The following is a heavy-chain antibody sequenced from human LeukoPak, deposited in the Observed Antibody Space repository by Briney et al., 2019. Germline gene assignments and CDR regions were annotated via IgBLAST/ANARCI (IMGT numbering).Heavy chain of an antibody. D-gene: IGHD3-10*01. J-gene: IGHJ4*02. Sequence: GGSLRLSCAASGFTFSSYWMHWVRQAPGKGLVWVSRINTDGSSTTYADSVKGRFTISRDNAKNTLYLQMNSLRAEDTARYYRLWFGELFTLWGQGPLVTVSS. CDR3: LWFGELFTL. CDR2: INTDGSST. V-gene: IGHV3-74*01. CDR1: GFTFSSYW.